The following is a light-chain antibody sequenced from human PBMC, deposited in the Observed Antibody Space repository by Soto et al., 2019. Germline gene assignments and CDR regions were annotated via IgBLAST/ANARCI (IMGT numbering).Light chain of an antibody. CDR3: CSYAGSSTYV. CDR1: SSDVGSYNL. Sequence: QSVLTQPASVSGSPGQSITISCTGTSSDVGSYNLVSWYQQNPGKAPKVMIYEGTKRPSGVSNRFSGSKSGNTASLTISGLQAEDEADYYCCSYAGSSTYVFGTGTKLTVL. CDR2: EGT. V-gene: IGLV2-23*01. J-gene: IGLJ1*01.